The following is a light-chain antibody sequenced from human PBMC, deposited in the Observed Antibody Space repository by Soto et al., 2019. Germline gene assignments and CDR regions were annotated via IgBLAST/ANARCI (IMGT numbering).Light chain of an antibody. V-gene: IGKV3-15*01. CDR2: DTS. J-gene: IGKJ4*01. CDR1: QSVSSK. Sequence: IVMTQSPATLSVSPGERAALSCMASQSVSSKLAWYRQRPGQAPRLVIYDTSTRATGVPARFSGGGSGTEFTLTIDSLQSEYFAVYYCQRYNRLPLSFGGGTKVDIK. CDR3: QRYNRLPLS.